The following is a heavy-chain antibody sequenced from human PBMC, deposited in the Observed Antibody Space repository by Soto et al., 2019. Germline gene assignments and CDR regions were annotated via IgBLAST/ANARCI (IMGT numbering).Heavy chain of an antibody. V-gene: IGHV4-59*08. CDR3: ARIYRYYYYYYMDV. D-gene: IGHD4-4*01. CDR2: IYYSGST. CDR1: GGSISSYY. J-gene: IGHJ6*03. Sequence: SETLSLTCTVSGGSISSYYWSWIRQPPGKGLEWIGYIYYSGSTNYNPSLKSRVTISVDTSKNQFSLKLSSVTAADTAVYYCARIYRYYYYYYMDVWGKGTTVTLSS.